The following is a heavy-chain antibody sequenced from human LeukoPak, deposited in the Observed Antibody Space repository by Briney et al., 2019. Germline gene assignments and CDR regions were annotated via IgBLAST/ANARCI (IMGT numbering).Heavy chain of an antibody. CDR2: IYYSGRT. J-gene: IGHJ5*02. Sequence: PSETLSLTCTVSGGSISSSSYYWGWIRQPPGKGLEWIAGIYYSGRTYYNPSLKSRVTISVDTSKNQFSLKLSSVTAADTAVYYCARGADGVGSNSRGWFDPWGQGTLVTVSS. CDR1: GGSISSSSYY. V-gene: IGHV4-39*01. D-gene: IGHD2-8*01. CDR3: ARGADGVGSNSRGWFDP.